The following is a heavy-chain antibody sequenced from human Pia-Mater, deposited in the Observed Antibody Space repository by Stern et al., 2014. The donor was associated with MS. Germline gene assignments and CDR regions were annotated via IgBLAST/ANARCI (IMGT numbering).Heavy chain of an antibody. J-gene: IGHJ6*02. Sequence: VQLVESGAEVKKPGASVKVSCKASGYTFTGYYMHWVRQAPGQGLEWMGRITPNRGGPNYAQKFQGRVTMTRDTSISTAYMELSRLRSDDTAVYYCARSNYCSGGSCYYYYGMDVWGQGTTVTVSS. V-gene: IGHV1-2*06. CDR1: GYTFTGYY. D-gene: IGHD2-15*01. CDR2: ITPNRGGP. CDR3: ARSNYCSGGSCYYYYGMDV.